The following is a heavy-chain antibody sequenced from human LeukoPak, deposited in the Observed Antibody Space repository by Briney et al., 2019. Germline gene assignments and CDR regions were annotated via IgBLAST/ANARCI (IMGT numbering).Heavy chain of an antibody. CDR1: GGSISSYF. D-gene: IGHD6-13*01. CDR3: ARERVLYSSSWYDFDY. Sequence: PSETLSLTCTVSGGSISSYFWSCIRQPAGKGLEWIGRIYTSGSTNYNPSLKSRVTMSVDTSKNQFSLKLSSVTAADTAVYYCARERVLYSSSWYDFDYWGQGTLVTVSS. V-gene: IGHV4-4*07. CDR2: IYTSGST. J-gene: IGHJ4*02.